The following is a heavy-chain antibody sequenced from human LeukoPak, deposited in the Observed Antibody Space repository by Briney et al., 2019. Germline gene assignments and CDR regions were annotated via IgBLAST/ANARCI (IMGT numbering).Heavy chain of an antibody. J-gene: IGHJ4*02. CDR3: ARVDGAYGSGSYYNY. V-gene: IGHV3-30-3*01. CDR2: ISYDGSNK. Sequence: GGSLRLSCAASGFTFSSYAMHWVRQAPGKGLEWVAVISYDGSNKYYADSVKGRFTISRDNSKNTLYLQMNSLRAEDTAVYYCARVDGAYGSGSYYNYWGQGTLVTVSS. CDR1: GFTFSSYA. D-gene: IGHD3-10*01.